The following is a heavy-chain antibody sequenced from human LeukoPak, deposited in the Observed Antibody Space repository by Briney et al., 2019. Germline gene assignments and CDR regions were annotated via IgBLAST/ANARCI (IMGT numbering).Heavy chain of an antibody. CDR2: INPNSGGT. CDR1: GYTFTGYY. D-gene: IGHD2-2*02. CDR3: AGEYCSSTSCYKAFDI. Sequence: ASVKVSCKASGYTFTGYYVHWVRQAPGQGLEWMGWINPNSGGTNYAQKFQGRVTMTRDTSISTAYMELSRLRSDDTAVYYCAGEYCSSTSCYKAFDIWGQGTMVTVSS. V-gene: IGHV1-2*02. J-gene: IGHJ3*02.